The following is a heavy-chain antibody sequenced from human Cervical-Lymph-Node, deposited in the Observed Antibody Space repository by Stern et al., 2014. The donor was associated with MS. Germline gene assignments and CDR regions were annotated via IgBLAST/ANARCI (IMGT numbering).Heavy chain of an antibody. CDR1: GYMFTNYW. Sequence: EVQLVQSGAEVKKSGESLKISCKGSGYMFTNYWIAWVRQLPGKGLEWMGIIYPGDSGTRYSPSFQGQVTISADKSSNTVFLQWGSLKASDTAIYYCARHGASSWYYLDYWGQGNLVTVSS. CDR2: IYPGDSGT. J-gene: IGHJ4*02. V-gene: IGHV5-51*01. CDR3: ARHGASSWYYLDY. D-gene: IGHD6-13*01.